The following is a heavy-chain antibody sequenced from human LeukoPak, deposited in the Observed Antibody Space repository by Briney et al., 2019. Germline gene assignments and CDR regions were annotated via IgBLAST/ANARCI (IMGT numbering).Heavy chain of an antibody. CDR2: ISWNSGSI. V-gene: IGHV3-9*01. Sequence: GGSLRLSCAASGFTFDDYAMHWVRQAPGKGLEWVSGISWNSGSIGYADSVKGRFTISRDNAKNSLYLQMNSLRAEDTAVYYCARAYGGIRGGPDYWGQGTLVTVSS. D-gene: IGHD4-23*01. J-gene: IGHJ4*02. CDR1: GFTFDDYA. CDR3: ARAYGGIRGGPDY.